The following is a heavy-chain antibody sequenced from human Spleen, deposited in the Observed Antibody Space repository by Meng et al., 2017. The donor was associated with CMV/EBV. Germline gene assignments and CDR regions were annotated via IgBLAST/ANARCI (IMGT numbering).Heavy chain of an antibody. D-gene: IGHD3-3*01. CDR1: GFTLSSHW. CDR3: VRVDYWSGSDY. CDR2: IKSDGRTV. J-gene: IGHJ4*02. V-gene: IGHV3-74*01. Sequence: GESLKISCAASGFTLSSHWMHWVRQAPGKGLVWVSGIKSDGRTVNHADAVRGRFTISTDSAKKTVHLQMNSLRAEDTAIYYCVRVDYWSGSDYWGQGAWVTVSS.